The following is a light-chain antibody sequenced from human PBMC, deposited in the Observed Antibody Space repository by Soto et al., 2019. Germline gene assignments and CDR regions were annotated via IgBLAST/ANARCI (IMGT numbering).Light chain of an antibody. CDR1: QGISSY. Sequence: AIRMTQSPSSFSASTGDRVTITCRASQGISSYLAWYQQKPGKAPKLLIYAASTLQSGVPSRFSGSGSGTEFTLTISCLQSEDFATYYCQQYYSYPPLTFGQGTRLEIK. CDR3: QQYYSYPPLT. V-gene: IGKV1-8*01. CDR2: AAS. J-gene: IGKJ5*01.